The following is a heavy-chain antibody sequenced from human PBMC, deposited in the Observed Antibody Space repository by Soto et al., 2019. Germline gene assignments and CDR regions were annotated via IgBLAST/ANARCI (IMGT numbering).Heavy chain of an antibody. CDR2: ISGSGGST. D-gene: IGHD5-12*01. J-gene: IGHJ6*02. CDR3: AKMTGDGYNHYSYGMDV. Sequence: GSLRLSCAASGFTFSSYAMGWVRQAPGKGLEWVSAISGSGGSTYYADSVKGRFTISRDNSKNTLYLQMNSLRAEDTAVYYCAKMTGDGYNHYSYGMDVWGQGTTVTVSS. CDR1: GFTFSSYA. V-gene: IGHV3-23*01.